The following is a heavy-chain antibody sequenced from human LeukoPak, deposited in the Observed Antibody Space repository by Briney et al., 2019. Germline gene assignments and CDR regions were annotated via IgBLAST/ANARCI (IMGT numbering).Heavy chain of an antibody. CDR3: ARELSGSYWGKVGDY. D-gene: IGHD1-26*01. J-gene: IGHJ4*02. V-gene: IGHV1-2*02. CDR1: GYTFTGYY. CDR2: INPNSGGT. Sequence: GASVKVSCKASGYTFTGYYMHWVRQAPGQGLEWMGWINPNSGGTNYAQKFQGRVTMTRDTSISTAYMELSRLRSDDTAVYYCARELSGSYWGKVGDYWGQGTLVTVSS.